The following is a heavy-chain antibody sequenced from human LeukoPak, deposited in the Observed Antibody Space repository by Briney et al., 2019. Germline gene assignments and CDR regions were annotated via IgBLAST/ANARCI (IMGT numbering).Heavy chain of an antibody. CDR2: IRSKANSYAT. J-gene: IGHJ4*02. Sequence: GGSLKLTCAASGFTFSASTMHWVRQASGKGLEWVGRIRSKANSYATAYAASVKGRFTISRDDSKNTAYLQMNSLETEDTAVYYCTTVDTSMVWGQGTLVTVSS. CDR3: TTVDTSMV. CDR1: GFTFSAST. V-gene: IGHV3-73*01. D-gene: IGHD5-18*01.